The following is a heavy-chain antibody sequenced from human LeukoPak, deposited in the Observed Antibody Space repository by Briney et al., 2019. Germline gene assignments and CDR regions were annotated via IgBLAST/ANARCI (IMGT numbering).Heavy chain of an antibody. J-gene: IGHJ5*02. CDR1: GGSISSYY. V-gene: IGHV4-59*01. CDR2: IYYSGST. CDR3: VRALVGATSNWFDP. D-gene: IGHD1-26*01. Sequence: PSETLSLTCTVSGGSISSYYWSWIRQPPGKGLEWIGYIYYSGSTNYNPSLKSRVTISVDTSKNQFSLKLSSVTAADTAVYYCVRALVGATSNWFDPWGQGTLVTVSS.